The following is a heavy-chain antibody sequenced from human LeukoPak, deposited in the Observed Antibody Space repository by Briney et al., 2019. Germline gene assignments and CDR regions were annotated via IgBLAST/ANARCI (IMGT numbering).Heavy chain of an antibody. Sequence: GGSLRLSCAASGFTFSSYSMNWVRQAPGKGLERVSSISSSSSYIYYADSVKGRFTISRDNAKNSLYLQMNSLRAEDTAVYYCAKGGGLYDILTSYYYYGMDVWGQGTTVTVSS. V-gene: IGHV3-21*04. CDR3: AKGGGLYDILTSYYYYGMDV. CDR1: GFTFSSYS. CDR2: ISSSSSYI. J-gene: IGHJ6*02. D-gene: IGHD3-9*01.